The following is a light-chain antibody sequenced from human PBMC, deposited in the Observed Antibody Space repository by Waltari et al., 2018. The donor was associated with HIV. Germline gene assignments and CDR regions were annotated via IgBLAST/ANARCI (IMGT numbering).Light chain of an antibody. J-gene: IGLJ2*01. CDR2: EVI. CDR1: STDVGHYDY. CDR3: SSYTTRSTVI. Sequence: QSALTQPASVSGSPGQSITISCTGTSTDVGHYDYVSWYRQHPGKAPKLIIYEVINRPSGVSNRFSGSKSVNTASLTISGLQAEDEADYYCSSYTTRSTVIFGGGTKLTVL. V-gene: IGLV2-14*01.